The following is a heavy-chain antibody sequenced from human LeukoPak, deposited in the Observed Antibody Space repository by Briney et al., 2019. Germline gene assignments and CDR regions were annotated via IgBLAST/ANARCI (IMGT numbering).Heavy chain of an antibody. CDR2: MNPKSAYT. CDR3: TRGPSYHSKWVGGMWFDP. V-gene: IGHV1-8*01. CDR1: GYTFTSYD. Sequence: ASVKVSCKASGYTFTSYDIHWVRQASGHGLEWMGWMNPKSAYTGHAQRFQGRVTMTMNTSISTAYMELSSLTSEDTAMYYCTRGPSYHSKWVGGMWFDPWGQGTLVSVSS. J-gene: IGHJ5*02. D-gene: IGHD6-19*01.